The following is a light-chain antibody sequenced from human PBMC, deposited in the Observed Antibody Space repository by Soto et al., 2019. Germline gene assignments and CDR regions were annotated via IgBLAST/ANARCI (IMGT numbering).Light chain of an antibody. CDR3: CSYAGSYTWV. Sequence: QSVLTQPRSVSGSPGQSVTISCTGTSSDVGAYKYVSWYQHYPGEAPKVMICDVTQRPSGVPDRFSGTKSGNTASLTISGLQAEDEADYYCCSYAGSYTWVFGSGTKVTVL. CDR1: SSDVGAYKY. J-gene: IGLJ1*01. V-gene: IGLV2-11*01. CDR2: DVT.